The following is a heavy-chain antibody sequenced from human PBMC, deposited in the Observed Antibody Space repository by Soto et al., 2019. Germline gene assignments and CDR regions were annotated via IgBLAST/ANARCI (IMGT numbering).Heavy chain of an antibody. CDR3: AREGGYYYDSSGHFDY. V-gene: IGHV1-8*01. J-gene: IGHJ4*02. Sequence: ASVKVSCKASGYTFTSYDINWVRQATGQGLEWMGWMNSNSGNTGYAQKFQGRVTMTRNTSISTAYMELSSLRSEDTAVYYCAREGGYYYDSSGHFDYWGQGTLVTVSS. CDR1: GYTFTSYD. CDR2: MNSNSGNT. D-gene: IGHD3-22*01.